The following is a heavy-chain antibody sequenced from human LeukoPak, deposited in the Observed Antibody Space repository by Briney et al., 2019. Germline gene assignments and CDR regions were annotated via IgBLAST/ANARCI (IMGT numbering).Heavy chain of an antibody. CDR1: GFIFSRYW. Sequence: GGSLRLSCAASGFIFSRYWMSWVRQAPGKGLEWVANLKEDGSQIHSVDSVKGRFSISRDNAKNSLYLQMNSLRAEDTAVYYCARIGYSSSSFDFWGQGTLVTVSS. V-gene: IGHV3-7*01. J-gene: IGHJ4*02. CDR2: LKEDGSQI. CDR3: ARIGYSSSSFDF. D-gene: IGHD6-6*01.